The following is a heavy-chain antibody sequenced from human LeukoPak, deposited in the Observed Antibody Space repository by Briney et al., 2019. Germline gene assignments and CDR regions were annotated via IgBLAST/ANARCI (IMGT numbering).Heavy chain of an antibody. CDR3: STGKVREP. CDR1: GFTFNNAW. CDR2: IKSKTDGGTT. V-gene: IGHV3-15*01. Sequence: GGSLRLSCAASGFTFNNAWMSGVRQAPGKGLEWVSRIKSKTDGGTTDYTALVKGRFTISRDDSKNTLYLQMNSLKTEDTAVYYCSTGKVREPWGQGTLVTVSS. J-gene: IGHJ4*02. D-gene: IGHD3-10*01.